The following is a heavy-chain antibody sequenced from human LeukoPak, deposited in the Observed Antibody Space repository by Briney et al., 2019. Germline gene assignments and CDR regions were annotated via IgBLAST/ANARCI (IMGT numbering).Heavy chain of an antibody. Sequence: GGSLRLPCAASGFAFSNYWMSWVRRAPGKGLEWVANIKQDGSEEYYADSVKGRFTISRDNAKNSLFLQLNSLRAEDTAVYYYARSGIRGVVVTSWGQGTLVAVSS. CDR1: GFAFSNYW. CDR2: IKQDGSEE. J-gene: IGHJ5*02. D-gene: IGHD3-10*01. CDR3: ARSGIRGVVVTS. V-gene: IGHV3-7*03.